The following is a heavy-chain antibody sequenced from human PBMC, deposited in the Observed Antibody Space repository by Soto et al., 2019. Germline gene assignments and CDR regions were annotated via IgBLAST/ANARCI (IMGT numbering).Heavy chain of an antibody. CDR2: IYPGDSDT. V-gene: IGHV5-51*01. CDR1: GYSFTSYW. J-gene: IGHJ6*02. CDR3: ARRSGSYYRYYYYYGMDV. Sequence: GESLKISCKGPGYSFTSYWIGWVRQMPGKGLEWMGIIYPGDSDTRYSPSFQGQVTISADKSISTAYLQWSSLKASDTAMYYCARRSGSYYRYYYYYGMDVWGQGTTATVSS. D-gene: IGHD1-26*01.